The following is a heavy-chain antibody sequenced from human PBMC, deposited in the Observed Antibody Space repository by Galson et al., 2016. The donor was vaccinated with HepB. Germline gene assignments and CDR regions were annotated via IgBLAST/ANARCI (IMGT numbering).Heavy chain of an antibody. CDR1: GFTFSDYY. CDR2: ISGSGNTI. D-gene: IGHD3-16*01. J-gene: IGHJ6*04. CDR3: ARDPQISYVSGTYSAGLDV. V-gene: IGHV3-11*01. Sequence: SLRLSCAASGFTFSDYYMNWIRQAPGKGLEWVSYISGSGNTIYYADSVKGRFAISRDTAKNSLYLQMYRLRAEDTAVYYCARDPQISYVSGTYSAGLDVWGKGTAVTVSS.